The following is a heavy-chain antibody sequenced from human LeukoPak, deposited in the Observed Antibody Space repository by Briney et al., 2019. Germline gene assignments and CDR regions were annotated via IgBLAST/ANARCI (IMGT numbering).Heavy chain of an antibody. Sequence: GGSLRLSCAASGFTFSSYAMHWVRQAPGKGLERVAVISYDGSNKYYADSVKGRFTISRDNSKNTLYLQMNSLRAEDTAVYYCARDPYYYDSSGVFDYWGQGTLVTVSS. CDR2: ISYDGSNK. V-gene: IGHV3-30-3*01. CDR3: ARDPYYYDSSGVFDY. D-gene: IGHD3-22*01. J-gene: IGHJ4*02. CDR1: GFTFSSYA.